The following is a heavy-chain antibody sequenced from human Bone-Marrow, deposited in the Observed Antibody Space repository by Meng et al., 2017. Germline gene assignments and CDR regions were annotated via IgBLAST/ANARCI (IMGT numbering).Heavy chain of an antibody. V-gene: IGHV1-3*01. Sequence: QVPLVEAGAVVKKPGASVKVSCKASGYSFTTSIMHWVRQAPGQRLEWMGWINAGDGNTKYSQKFQGRVTITSDTSANTAYMELSSLRSEDTAVYYCARDRMIWFGELLYNWFDPWGQGTLVTVSS. CDR3: ARDRMIWFGELLYNWFDP. J-gene: IGHJ5*02. CDR2: INAGDGNT. CDR1: GYSFTTSI. D-gene: IGHD3-10*01.